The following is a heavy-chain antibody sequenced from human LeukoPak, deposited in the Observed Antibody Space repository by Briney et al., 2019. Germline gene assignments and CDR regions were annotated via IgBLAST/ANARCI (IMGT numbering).Heavy chain of an antibody. CDR3: AKDLFGLRWLQPDY. J-gene: IGHJ4*02. CDR2: ISGSGGRT. Sequence: GGSLRLSCAASGFTFSSYAMSWVRQAPGKGLEWVSAISGSGGRTYYADSVKGRFTISRDNSKNTLYLQMNSLRAEDTAVYYCAKDLFGLRWLQPDYWGQGTLVTVSS. CDR1: GFTFSSYA. V-gene: IGHV3-23*01. D-gene: IGHD5-24*01.